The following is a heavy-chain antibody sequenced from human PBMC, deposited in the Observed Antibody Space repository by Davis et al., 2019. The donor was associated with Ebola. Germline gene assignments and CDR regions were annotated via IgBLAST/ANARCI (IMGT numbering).Heavy chain of an antibody. CDR3: ARDRDSSGYSSSIDY. J-gene: IGHJ4*02. Sequence: ASVKVSCKASGYTFTGYYMHWVRQAPGQGLEWMGRINPNSGGTNYAQKFQGRVTMTRDTSISTAYMELSRLRSDDTAVYYCARDRDSSGYSSSIDYWGQGTLVTVSS. CDR2: INPNSGGT. CDR1: GYTFTGYY. V-gene: IGHV1-2*06. D-gene: IGHD3-22*01.